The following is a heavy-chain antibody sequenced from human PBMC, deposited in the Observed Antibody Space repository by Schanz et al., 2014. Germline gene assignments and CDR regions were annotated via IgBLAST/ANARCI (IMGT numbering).Heavy chain of an antibody. CDR1: GITFSSHS. D-gene: IGHD5-18*01. J-gene: IGHJ3*02. V-gene: IGHV3-23*04. CDR3: ARVALPGYSSPRDAFDI. CDR2: ISGSGGST. Sequence: EVHLVESGGGLVQPGGSLRLSCAASGITFSSHSFNWVRQAPGKGLEWVSAISGSGGSTYYADSVKGRFTISRDNAKNTLYLQMNTLRAEDTAVYYCARVALPGYSSPRDAFDIWGQGTMVTVSS.